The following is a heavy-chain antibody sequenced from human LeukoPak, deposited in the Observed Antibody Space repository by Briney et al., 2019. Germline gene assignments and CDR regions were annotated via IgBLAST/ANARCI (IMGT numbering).Heavy chain of an antibody. Sequence: GGSLRLSCAASGFTFSAHGMNWVRQSPGRGLEWVSGIGGSGGFITYYADSVKGRFTVSRDNSKNTLYLQMNSLRAEDTAVYYCAELGITMIGGVWGKGTTVTISS. J-gene: IGHJ6*04. CDR3: AELGITMIGGV. CDR2: IGGSGGFIT. D-gene: IGHD3-10*02. V-gene: IGHV3-23*01. CDR1: GFTFSAHG.